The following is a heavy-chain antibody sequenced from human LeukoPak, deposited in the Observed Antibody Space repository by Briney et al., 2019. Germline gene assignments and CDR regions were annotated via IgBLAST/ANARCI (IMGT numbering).Heavy chain of an antibody. V-gene: IGHV1-18*01. CDR1: GYTFTSYG. D-gene: IGHD1-26*01. CDR2: ISAYNGNT. Sequence: ASVKVSCKASGYTFTSYGISWVQQAPGQGLEWMGWISAYNGNTNYAQKLQGRVTMTTDTSTSTAYMELRSLRSDDTAVYYCARDQGIVGATAAFDIWGQGTMVTVSS. CDR3: ARDQGIVGATAAFDI. J-gene: IGHJ3*02.